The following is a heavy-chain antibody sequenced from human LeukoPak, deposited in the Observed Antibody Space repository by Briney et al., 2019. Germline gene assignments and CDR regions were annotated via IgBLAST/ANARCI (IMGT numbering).Heavy chain of an antibody. V-gene: IGHV3-64*01. J-gene: IGHJ4*02. CDR3: ARDGSGSYYDY. CDR2: ISHNGGST. Sequence: GGSLRLSCAASGFTFTRYNIHWVRQAPGKGLEYVSAISHNGGSTNYANSVKDRFTISRDNSKNTVYLQMGSLRDEDMAVYYCARDGSGSYYDYWGRGTLVTVSS. CDR1: GFTFTRYN. D-gene: IGHD1-26*01.